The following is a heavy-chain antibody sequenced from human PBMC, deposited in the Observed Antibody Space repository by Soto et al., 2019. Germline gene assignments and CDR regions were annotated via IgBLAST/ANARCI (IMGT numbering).Heavy chain of an antibody. CDR3: ARKDYYGSGIYYFDY. D-gene: IGHD3-10*01. Sequence: QVQLVQSGAEVKKPGVSVKVSCKASGYTFTTFPIHWVRQAPEQSLEWMGWINPANGDTGYSQKFQGRVTITRDTSATTAYMELSSLRSEDTAVYYCARKDYYGSGIYYFDYWGQGTLVTVSS. CDR1: GYTFTTFP. CDR2: INPANGDT. V-gene: IGHV1-3*01. J-gene: IGHJ4*02.